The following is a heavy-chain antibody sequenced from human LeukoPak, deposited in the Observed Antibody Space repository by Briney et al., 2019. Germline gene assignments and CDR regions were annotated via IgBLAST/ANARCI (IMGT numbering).Heavy chain of an antibody. V-gene: IGHV3-74*01. CDR1: GFTFSNYW. Sequence: PGGSLRLSCAASGFTFSNYWMHWVRQAPGKGLVWVSRINSDGINTSYADSVKGRFTISRDNSKNTLYLQMNSLRAEDTAVYYCAKAPIYYYYMDVWGKGTTVTVSS. CDR2: INSDGINT. CDR3: AKAPIYYYYMDV. J-gene: IGHJ6*03.